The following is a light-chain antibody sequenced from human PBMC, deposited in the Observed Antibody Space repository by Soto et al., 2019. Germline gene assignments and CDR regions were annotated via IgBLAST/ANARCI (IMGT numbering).Light chain of an antibody. V-gene: IGLV2-23*01. J-gene: IGLJ1*01. CDR1: SSDVGSYNL. Sequence: QSALTQPASVSGSPGQSITISCTGTSSDVGSYNLVSWYQQHPGKAPKLMIYEGNRRPSGASNRFSGSKSANTASLTISGLLTEDEADYFCCSYAGTNTFVFGTGTKLTVL. CDR3: CSYAGTNTFV. CDR2: EGN.